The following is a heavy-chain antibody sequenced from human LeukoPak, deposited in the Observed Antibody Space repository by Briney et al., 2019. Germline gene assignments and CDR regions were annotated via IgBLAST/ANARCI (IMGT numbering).Heavy chain of an antibody. V-gene: IGHV1-8*03. CDR2: VNPNSGNT. Sequence: ASVKVSCKASGYTFTSYDINWVRQATGQGREWMGWVNPNSGNTGYAQKFQGRGTITRNTSIRTAYMELSSLRSEDTAVYYCARRVDFHFDYWGQGTLVTVSS. CDR3: ARRVDFHFDY. J-gene: IGHJ4*02. D-gene: IGHD3-3*01. CDR1: GYTFTSYD.